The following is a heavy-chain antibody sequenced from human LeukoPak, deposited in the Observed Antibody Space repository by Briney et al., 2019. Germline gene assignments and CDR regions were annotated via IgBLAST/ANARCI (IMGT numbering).Heavy chain of an antibody. Sequence: PSETLSLTCTVSGGSISSYYWSWIRQPPGKGLEWIGYIYYSGSTNHNPSLKSRVTVSVDTSKNQFSLKLSSVTAADTAVYYCARISIAVAGQGYFQHWGQGTLVTVSS. CDR3: ARISIAVAGQGYFQH. J-gene: IGHJ1*01. D-gene: IGHD6-19*01. CDR2: IYYSGST. V-gene: IGHV4-59*01. CDR1: GGSISSYY.